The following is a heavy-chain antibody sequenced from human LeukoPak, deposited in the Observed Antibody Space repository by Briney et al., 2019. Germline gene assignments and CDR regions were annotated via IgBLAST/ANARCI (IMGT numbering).Heavy chain of an antibody. J-gene: IGHJ4*02. CDR1: GFIFSNYA. Sequence: PGGSLRLSCAASGFIFSNYAMSWVRQAPGEGLEWVSAISGSGSTCYADSVKGRFTLSRDNSKNTLYLQINSPRAEDTAVYYCATARGSSSRSGPDYFDYWGQGTLVTVSS. CDR3: ATARGSSSRSGPDYFDY. CDR2: ISGSGST. V-gene: IGHV3-23*01. D-gene: IGHD6-6*01.